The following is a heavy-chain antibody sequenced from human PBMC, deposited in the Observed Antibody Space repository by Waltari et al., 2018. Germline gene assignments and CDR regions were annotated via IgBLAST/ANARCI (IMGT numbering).Heavy chain of an antibody. D-gene: IGHD6-19*01. CDR2: ISYDGSNK. CDR1: GFTFSSYA. Sequence: QVQLVESGGGVVQPGRSLRLSCAASGFTFSSYAMHWVRQAPGKGLEWVAVISYDGSNKYYADSVKGRFTISRDNSKNTLYLQMNSLIAEDTAVYYCARPGIAVAGVYYFDYWGQGTLVTVSS. V-gene: IGHV3-30-3*01. CDR3: ARPGIAVAGVYYFDY. J-gene: IGHJ4*02.